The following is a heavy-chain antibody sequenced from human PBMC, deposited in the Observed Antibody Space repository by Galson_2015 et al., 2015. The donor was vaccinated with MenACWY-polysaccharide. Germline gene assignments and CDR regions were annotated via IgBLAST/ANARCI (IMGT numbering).Heavy chain of an antibody. D-gene: IGHD5-18*01. CDR2: TYYRSKWYS. Sequence: CAISGDSVSSNSGSWHWVRQSPSKGLEWLGRTYYRSKWYSYYGASVKGRITINPDTSKNQFSLQLNSVTPEDTAVYYCARIHSGLSSDFDYWGQGTLVTVSS. CDR1: GDSVSSNSGS. J-gene: IGHJ4*02. V-gene: IGHV6-1*01. CDR3: ARIHSGLSSDFDY.